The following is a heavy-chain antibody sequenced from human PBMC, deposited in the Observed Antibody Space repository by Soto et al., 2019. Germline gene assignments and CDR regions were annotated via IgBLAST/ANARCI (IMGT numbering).Heavy chain of an antibody. CDR2: ISSSSSYI. V-gene: IGHV3-21*01. D-gene: IGHD5-12*01. CDR3: ARDFKDGYDEYYFDY. Sequence: EVQLVESGGGLVKPGGSLRLSCAASGFTFSSYSMNWVRQAPGKGLEWVSSISSSSSYIYYADSVKGRFTISRDNAKNSLYLQMNSLRAEDTAVYYCARDFKDGYDEYYFDYWGQGTLVTVSS. J-gene: IGHJ4*02. CDR1: GFTFSSYS.